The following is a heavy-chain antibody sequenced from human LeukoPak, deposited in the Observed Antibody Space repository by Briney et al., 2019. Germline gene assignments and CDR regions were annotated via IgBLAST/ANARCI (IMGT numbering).Heavy chain of an antibody. CDR3: ARQPAYYDILTGYPSYGMDV. CDR2: IYPGDSDT. V-gene: IGHV5-51*01. CDR1: GYSFTSYW. D-gene: IGHD3-9*01. Sequence: GESLKISCKGSGYSFTSYWIGWVRQMPGKGLEWMGIIYPGDSDTRYSPSFQGQVTISADESISTAYLQWSSLKASDTAMYYCARQPAYYDILTGYPSYGMDVWGKGTTVTVSS. J-gene: IGHJ6*04.